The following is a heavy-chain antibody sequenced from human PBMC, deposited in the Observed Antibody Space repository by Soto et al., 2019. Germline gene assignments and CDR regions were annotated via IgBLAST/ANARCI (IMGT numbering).Heavy chain of an antibody. CDR3: AKDIGYCSGGSCEYYFDY. D-gene: IGHD2-15*01. CDR1: GFTFSSYG. CDR2: ISYDGSNK. V-gene: IGHV3-30*18. Sequence: GSLRLSCAASGFTFSSYGMHWVRQAPGKGLEWVAVISYDGSNKYYADSVKGRFTISRDNSKNTLYLQMNSLRAEDTAVYYCAKDIGYCSGGSCEYYFDYWGRGTLVTSPQ. J-gene: IGHJ4*02.